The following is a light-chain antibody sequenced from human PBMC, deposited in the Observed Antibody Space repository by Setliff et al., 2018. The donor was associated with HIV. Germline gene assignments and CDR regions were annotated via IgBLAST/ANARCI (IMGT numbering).Light chain of an antibody. CDR2: EVS. CDR1: ISDVGTYDR. CDR3: FSFTSSSTYV. J-gene: IGLJ1*01. Sequence: QSALAQPPSVSGSPGQSVTISCTGTISDVGTYDRVSWYQQPPGTDPKLMIYEVSNRPSGVPARFSGSKSGNTASLIISGIQAEDEADYYCFSFTSSSTYVFGPGTKAPS. V-gene: IGLV2-18*02.